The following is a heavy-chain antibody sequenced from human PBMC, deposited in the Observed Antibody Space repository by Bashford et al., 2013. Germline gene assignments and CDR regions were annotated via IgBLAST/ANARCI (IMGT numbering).Heavy chain of an antibody. Sequence: GESLKISCKASGYRFTDSWIGWVRQMPGKGLEWMAVIYPGDSHTQYSPSFQGQVTISVDKSTSTAYLQWSSLKASDTAMYYCARGIAVAGTVDWYFDLVGPGTRGPPSPQ. J-gene: IGHJ2*01. CDR2: IYPGDSHT. V-gene: IGHV5-51*01. CDR1: GYRFTDSW. D-gene: IGHD6-19*01. CDR3: ARGIAVAGTVDWYFDL.